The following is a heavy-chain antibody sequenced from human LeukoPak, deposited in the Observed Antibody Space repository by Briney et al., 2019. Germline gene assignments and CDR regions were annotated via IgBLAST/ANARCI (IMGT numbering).Heavy chain of an antibody. CDR2: ISSSSSYI. V-gene: IGHV3-21*01. CDR1: GFTFSSYS. J-gene: IGHJ3*02. CDR3: ARDSSDSSGYSLDAFDI. D-gene: IGHD3-22*01. Sequence: GGSLRLSCAASGFTFSSYSMNWVRQAPGKGLEWVSSISSSSSYIYYADSVKGRFTISRDNAKNSLYLQMNSLRAEDTAVYYCARDSSDSSGYSLDAFDIWGQGIMVTVSS.